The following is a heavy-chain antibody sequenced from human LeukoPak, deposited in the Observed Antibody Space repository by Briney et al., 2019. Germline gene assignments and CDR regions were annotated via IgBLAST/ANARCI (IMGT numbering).Heavy chain of an antibody. CDR2: INHSGST. Sequence: SETLSLTGAVYGGSFSDYYWSWIRQPPGKGLEWIGEINHSGSTNYNPSLKSRVTISIDTSMNHFSLKLSSVTAADTAVYYCAAFGSGSYLGYWGQGTLVTVSS. J-gene: IGHJ4*02. CDR1: GGSFSDYY. CDR3: AAFGSGSYLGY. V-gene: IGHV4-34*01. D-gene: IGHD3-10*01.